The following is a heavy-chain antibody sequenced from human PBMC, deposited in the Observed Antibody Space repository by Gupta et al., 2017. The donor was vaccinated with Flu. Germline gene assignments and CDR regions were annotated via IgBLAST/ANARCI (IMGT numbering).Heavy chain of an antibody. V-gene: IGHV3-64*01. CDR1: GFTFSSYA. J-gene: IGHJ3*02. CDR2: ISSNGGST. Sequence: EVQLVESGGGLVQPGGSLRLSCAASGFTFSSYAMHWVRQAPGKGLEYVSAISSNGGSTYYANSVKGRFTISRDNSKNTLYLQMGSLRAEDMAVYYCARDWYYDGHAFDIWGQGTMVTVSS. CDR3: ARDWYYDGHAFDI. D-gene: IGHD3-22*01.